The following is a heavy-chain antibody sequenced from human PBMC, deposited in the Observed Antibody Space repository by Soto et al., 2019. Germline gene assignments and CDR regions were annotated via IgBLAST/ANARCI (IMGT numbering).Heavy chain of an antibody. CDR2: VNPSSANT. V-gene: IGHV1-8*01. J-gene: IGHJ5*02. Sequence: ASLKVSCKASGYTFTGYDINWVRQAAGQGLEWMGWVNPSSANTGYTQKFQGRVTMTRDTSISTASMEMRNLTPEDTATSSCARVEAQTIPHCLGPWG. D-gene: IGHD2-21*01. CDR3: ARVEAQTIPHCLGP. CDR1: GYTFTGYD.